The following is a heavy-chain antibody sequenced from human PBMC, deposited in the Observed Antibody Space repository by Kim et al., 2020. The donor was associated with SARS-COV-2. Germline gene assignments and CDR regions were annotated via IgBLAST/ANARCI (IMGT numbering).Heavy chain of an antibody. CDR3: ARALITMIVVVNPYGMDV. D-gene: IGHD3-22*01. Sequence: GGSLRLSCAASGFTFSSYAMHWVRQAPGKGLEWVAVISYDGSNKYYADSVKGRFTISRDNSKNTLYLQMNSLRAEDTAVYYCARALITMIVVVNPYGMDVWGQGTTVTVSS. CDR1: GFTFSSYA. J-gene: IGHJ6*02. V-gene: IGHV3-30*04. CDR2: ISYDGSNK.